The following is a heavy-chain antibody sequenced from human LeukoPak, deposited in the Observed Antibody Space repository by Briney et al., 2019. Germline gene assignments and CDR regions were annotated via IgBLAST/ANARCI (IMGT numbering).Heavy chain of an antibody. CDR1: GYTFTSYA. D-gene: IGHD6-13*01. Sequence: GASVKVSCKASGYTFTSYAMNWVRQAPGQGLEWMGWINTNTGNPTYAQGFTGRFVFSLDTSVSTAYLQISSLKAEDTAVYYCARDGRRHSSSWWGNKYYYGMDVWGQGTTVTVSS. J-gene: IGHJ6*02. V-gene: IGHV7-4-1*02. CDR2: INTNTGNP. CDR3: ARDGRRHSSSWWGNKYYYGMDV.